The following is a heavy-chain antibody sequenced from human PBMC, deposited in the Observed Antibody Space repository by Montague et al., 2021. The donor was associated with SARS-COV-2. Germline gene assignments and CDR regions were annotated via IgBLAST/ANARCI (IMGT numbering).Heavy chain of an antibody. CDR3: ARGLGGGSGSHFDY. CDR2: FNHSGST. CDR1: GGSFSGYY. J-gene: IGHJ4*02. D-gene: IGHD2-15*01. Sequence: SETLSLTCAVYGGSFSGYYWSWIRQPPGKGLEWIGDFNHSGSTNYNPSLKSRVTISVDTSKKQFSLKLSSVTAADTAVYYCARGLGGGSGSHFDYWGQGTLVTVSS. V-gene: IGHV4-34*01.